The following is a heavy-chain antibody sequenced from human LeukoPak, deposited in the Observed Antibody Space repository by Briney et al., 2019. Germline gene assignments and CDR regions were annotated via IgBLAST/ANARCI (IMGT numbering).Heavy chain of an antibody. CDR3: ARALWDYYDSSGYYYPNY. V-gene: IGHV3-7*01. D-gene: IGHD3-22*01. J-gene: IGHJ4*02. Sequence: GGSLRLSCAASGFTFSSYWMSWVRQAPGKGLEWVANIKQDGSEKYYVDSVKGRFTISRDNAKNSLYLQMNSLRAEDTAVYYCARALWDYYDSSGYYYPNYWGQGTLVTVSS. CDR2: IKQDGSEK. CDR1: GFTFSSYW.